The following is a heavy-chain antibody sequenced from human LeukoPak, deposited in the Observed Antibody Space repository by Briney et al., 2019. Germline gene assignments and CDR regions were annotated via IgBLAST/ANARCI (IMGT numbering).Heavy chain of an antibody. CDR2: IKQDGSEK. D-gene: IGHD3-9*01. CDR3: ARENYDILTLDYYFDY. Sequence: GGSLRLSCAASGFTFSSYWMSWVRQAPGKGLEWVANIKQDGSEKYYVDSVKGRFTISRDNAKNSLYLQMNSLRVEDTAVYYCARENYDILTLDYYFDYWGQGTLVTVSS. J-gene: IGHJ4*02. CDR1: GFTFSSYW. V-gene: IGHV3-7*01.